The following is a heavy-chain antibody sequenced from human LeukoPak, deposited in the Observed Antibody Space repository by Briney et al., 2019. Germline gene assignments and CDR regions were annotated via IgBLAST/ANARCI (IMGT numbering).Heavy chain of an antibody. D-gene: IGHD1-26*01. CDR1: GFTFNRYG. J-gene: IGHJ4*02. V-gene: IGHV3-21*01. CDR2: ISSSSSYI. CDR3: ARDKIVGATYFDY. Sequence: GGSLRLSCAASGFTFNRYGMSWVRQAPGKGLEWVSSISSSSSYIYYADSVKGRFTISRDNAKNSLYLQMNSLRAEDTAVYYCARDKIVGATYFDYWGQGTLVTVSS.